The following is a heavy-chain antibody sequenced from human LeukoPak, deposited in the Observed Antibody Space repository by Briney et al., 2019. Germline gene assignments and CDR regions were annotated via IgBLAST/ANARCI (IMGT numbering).Heavy chain of an antibody. D-gene: IGHD2-21*02. J-gene: IGHJ4*02. CDR2: ISSSSSYT. CDR3: ARAHSVYRGGDCRDFDY. CDR1: GFTFSDYY. Sequence: GGSLRLSCAASGFTFSDYYMSWIRQAPGKGLEWVSYISSSSSYTNYADSVKGRFTISRDNAKNSLYLQMNSLRAEDTAVYYCARAHSVYRGGDCRDFDYWGQGTLVTVSS. V-gene: IGHV3-11*05.